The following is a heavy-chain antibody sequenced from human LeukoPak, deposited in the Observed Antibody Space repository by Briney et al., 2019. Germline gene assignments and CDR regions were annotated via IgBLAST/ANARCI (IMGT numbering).Heavy chain of an antibody. V-gene: IGHV4-34*01. CDR1: GGSFSGYY. Sequence: SETLSLTCAVYGGSFSGYYWSWIRQPPGKGLECLGEINHSGSTNYHPSLKSRVTISVDTSKNQFSLKLSSVTAADTAVYYCATEESDYSIDYWGQGTLVTVSS. D-gene: IGHD4-11*01. J-gene: IGHJ4*02. CDR3: ATEESDYSIDY. CDR2: INHSGST.